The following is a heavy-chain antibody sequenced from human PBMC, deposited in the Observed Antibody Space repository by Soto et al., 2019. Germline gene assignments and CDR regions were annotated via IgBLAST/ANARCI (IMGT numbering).Heavy chain of an antibody. J-gene: IGHJ4*02. D-gene: IGHD6-19*01. CDR1: GFPFSIYS. CDR2: ITSDTNTI. CDR3: ARSVEGHFDY. Sequence: GGYLRLSYAASGFPFSIYSMNWVRQTPGKGLEWSSYITSDTNTIKYADSVKGRFTISRDNAKNLVYLQMNSLRDEDTAVYFCARSVEGHFDYWGQGTVVTVSS. V-gene: IGHV3-48*02.